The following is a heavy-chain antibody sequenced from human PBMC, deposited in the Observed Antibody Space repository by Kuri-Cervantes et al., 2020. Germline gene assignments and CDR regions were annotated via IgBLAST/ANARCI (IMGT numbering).Heavy chain of an antibody. V-gene: IGHV3-48*04. CDR2: TTGSSGTI. CDR1: GFAFSPYS. J-gene: IGHJ6*03. Sequence: GESLKISCAASGFAFSPYSMNWVRQAPGKGLEWLSYTTGSSGTIYYADSVKGRFTISRDNAKNSLYLQMNSLGAEDTAVYYCARGGYCSGGSCYQTAYYYYYMDVWGKGTTVTVSS. D-gene: IGHD2-15*01. CDR3: ARGGYCSGGSCYQTAYYYYYMDV.